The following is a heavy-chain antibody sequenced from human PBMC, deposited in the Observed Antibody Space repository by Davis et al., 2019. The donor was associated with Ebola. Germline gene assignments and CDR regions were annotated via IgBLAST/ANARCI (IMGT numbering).Heavy chain of an antibody. J-gene: IGHJ3*02. V-gene: IGHV5-51*01. Sequence: GESLKIPCKDSGNSFTSHWIGWVRQMPGKGLGWMGIIYTGDSDTRYSPSFRGQVTISADKSIKTAYLQWSSLKASDTAMYYCASLRRTITGMDDAFDIWGQGTMVTVSS. D-gene: IGHD1-20*01. CDR2: IYTGDSDT. CDR3: ASLRRTITGMDDAFDI. CDR1: GNSFTSHW.